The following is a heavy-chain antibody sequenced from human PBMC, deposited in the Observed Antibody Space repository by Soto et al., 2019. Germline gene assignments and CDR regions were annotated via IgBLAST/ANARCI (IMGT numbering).Heavy chain of an antibody. V-gene: IGHV3-7*01. Sequence: GGSLRLSCAASGFTISGYWMTWVRQAPGKRLELVANIKQDGSEKNYVDSVKGRFTISRDNARNSLDLQMNSLRAEDTAVYYCARDSTVTTSDAFDIWGPGTMVTVSS. J-gene: IGHJ3*02. CDR1: GFTISGYW. D-gene: IGHD4-17*01. CDR2: IKQDGSEK. CDR3: ARDSTVTTSDAFDI.